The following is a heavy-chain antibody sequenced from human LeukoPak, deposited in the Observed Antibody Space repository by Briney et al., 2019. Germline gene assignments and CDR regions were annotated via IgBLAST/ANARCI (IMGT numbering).Heavy chain of an antibody. D-gene: IGHD4-17*01. CDR2: ITPILGTA. CDR3: ARIGGDYVEYYMDV. J-gene: IGHJ6*03. V-gene: IGHV1-69*10. CDR1: GGTFSTYA. Sequence: SVKVSCKASGGTFSTYAISWVRQAPGQGLEWMGGITPILGTANYAQKFQGRVTINADQSTSTAYMELSSLRSGDTAVYYCARIGGDYVEYYMDVWGKGTTVTISS.